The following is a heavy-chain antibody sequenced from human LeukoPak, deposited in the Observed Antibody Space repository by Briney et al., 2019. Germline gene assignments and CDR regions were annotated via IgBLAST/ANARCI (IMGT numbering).Heavy chain of an antibody. D-gene: IGHD6-19*01. J-gene: IGHJ5*02. V-gene: IGHV1-69*05. CDR1: GGTFSRYA. Sequence: SVKVSCKASGGTFSRYAISWVGQDPGEGLEWMGGIIPIFGTANYAQKFQGRVTITTDESTSTAYMELSSLRSEDTAVYYCARDWRFGGSGSWFDPWGQGTLVIVS. CDR2: IIPIFGTA. CDR3: ARDWRFGGSGSWFDP.